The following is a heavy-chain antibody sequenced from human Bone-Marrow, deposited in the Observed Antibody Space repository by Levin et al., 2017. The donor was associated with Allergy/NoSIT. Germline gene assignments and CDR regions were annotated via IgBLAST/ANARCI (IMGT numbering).Heavy chain of an antibody. V-gene: IGHV1-8*01. Sequence: WASVKVSCKASGYTFINYDINWVRQAIGQGLEWMGWMNPNSGDTGYTLKFQGRVTMTRDTSTSTAYLEVSSLTSEDTAVYYCARSRGGGGVYFDYWGQGTLVTVSS. CDR2: MNPNSGDT. CDR3: ARSRGGGGVYFDY. D-gene: IGHD2-15*01. J-gene: IGHJ4*02. CDR1: GYTFINYD.